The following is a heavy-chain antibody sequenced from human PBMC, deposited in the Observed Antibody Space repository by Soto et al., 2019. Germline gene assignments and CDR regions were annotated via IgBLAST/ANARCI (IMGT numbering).Heavy chain of an antibody. V-gene: IGHV4-4*07. CDR3: AREGGYFDSSGSGVYHYHGVDV. D-gene: IGHD3-22*01. J-gene: IGHJ6*02. CDR2: IYTTGST. CDR1: GGSISTYF. Sequence: PSEILSLTCTVSGGSISTYFWSWIRQPAGGGLEWIGRIYTTGSTNYNPSLKSRVTMSLDTSRNQFSLKLSSVTAADTAVYYCAREGGYFDSSGSGVYHYHGVDVWGQGTTVTVSS.